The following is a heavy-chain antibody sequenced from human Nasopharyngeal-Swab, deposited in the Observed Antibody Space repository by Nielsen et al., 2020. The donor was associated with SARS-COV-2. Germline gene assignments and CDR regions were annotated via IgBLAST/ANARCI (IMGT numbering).Heavy chain of an antibody. CDR3: ARHLSWWLVTSYYFDY. V-gene: IGHV4-39*01. CDR2: IYYSGST. CDR1: GGSISSSSYY. Sequence: SETLSLTCTVSGGSISSSSYYWGWIRQPPGKGLEWIGSIYYSGSTYYNPSLKSQVTISADTSKNQFSLKLSSVTAADTAVYYCARHLSWWLVTSYYFDYWGQGTLVTVSS. D-gene: IGHD6-19*01. J-gene: IGHJ4*02.